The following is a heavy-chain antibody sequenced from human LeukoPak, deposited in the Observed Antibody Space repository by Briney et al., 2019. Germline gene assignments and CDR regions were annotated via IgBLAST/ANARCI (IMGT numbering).Heavy chain of an antibody. CDR2: IYYSGST. CDR1: GGSISSSSYY. CDR3: ARLTHLYSSGWYDY. Sequence: PSETLSLTCTVSGGSISSSSYYWGWIRQPPGRGLEWIGSIYYSGSTYYNPSLKSRVTISVDTSKNQFSLKLSSVTAADTAVYYCARLTHLYSSGWYDYWGQGTLVTVSS. D-gene: IGHD6-19*01. V-gene: IGHV4-39*01. J-gene: IGHJ4*02.